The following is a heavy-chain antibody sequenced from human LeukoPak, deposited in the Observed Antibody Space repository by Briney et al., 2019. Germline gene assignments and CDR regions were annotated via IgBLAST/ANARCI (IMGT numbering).Heavy chain of an antibody. V-gene: IGHV4-59*01. CDR2: IYYSGST. J-gene: IGHJ6*03. CDR3: AREVSSGYYYYYYYMDV. Sequence: KSSETLSLTCTVSGGSISSYYWSWIRQPPGKGLEWIGYIYYSGSTNYNPSLKSRVTISVDTSKNQFSLKLSSVTAADTAVYYCAREVSSGYYYYYYYMDVWGKGTTVTVSS. D-gene: IGHD6-19*01. CDR1: GGSISSYY.